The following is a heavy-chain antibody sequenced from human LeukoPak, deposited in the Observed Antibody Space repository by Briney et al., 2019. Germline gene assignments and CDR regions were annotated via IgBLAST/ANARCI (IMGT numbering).Heavy chain of an antibody. CDR3: ARGEEDSSSYLFDY. D-gene: IGHD6-6*01. Sequence: SETLSLTCTVSGGSISSYYWSWIRQPPGKGLEWIGYIYYSGSTNYNPSLKSRVTISVDTSKNQFSLKLSSVTAADTAVYYCARGEEDSSSYLFDYWGQGTLVTVSS. CDR2: IYYSGST. CDR1: GGSISSYY. V-gene: IGHV4-59*12. J-gene: IGHJ4*02.